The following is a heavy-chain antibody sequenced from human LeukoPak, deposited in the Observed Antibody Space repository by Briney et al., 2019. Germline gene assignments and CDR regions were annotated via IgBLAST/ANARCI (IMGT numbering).Heavy chain of an antibody. V-gene: IGHV1-18*01. Sequence: ASVKVSCKASGYTFTSYGLSWVRQAPGQGLEWMGWISGCNGNTNYAPKLQGRVTMTTDTSTSTAYMELRSLRSDDTAVYYCARNDYGGNVPSDYWGQGTLVTVSS. CDR3: ARNDYGGNVPSDY. D-gene: IGHD4-23*01. CDR1: GYTFTSYG. J-gene: IGHJ4*02. CDR2: ISGCNGNT.